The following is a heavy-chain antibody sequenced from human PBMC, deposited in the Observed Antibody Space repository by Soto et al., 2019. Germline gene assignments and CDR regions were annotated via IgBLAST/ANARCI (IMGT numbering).Heavy chain of an antibody. CDR2: TTYDGGIK. CDR1: QFPFSSYA. V-gene: IGHV3-30*03. CDR3: AGALENPYFYYGLNV. D-gene: IGHD1-1*01. Sequence: VQLLESGGGLVQPGGSLRIACAASQFPFSSYAMSWVRQAPGKGLEWVAATTYDGGIKHYVDSVKGRFTISRDNSKNTLYLQMNSLRVEDTATYYCAGALENPYFYYGLNVWGQGTTVTVSS. J-gene: IGHJ6*02.